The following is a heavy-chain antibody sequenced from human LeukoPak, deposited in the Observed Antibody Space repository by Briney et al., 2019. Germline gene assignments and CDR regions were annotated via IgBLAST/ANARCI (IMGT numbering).Heavy chain of an antibody. CDR2: ISDSGDST. CDR1: GFAFTNYA. CDR3: AKDQTHSSSGAFDI. J-gene: IGHJ3*02. V-gene: IGHV3-23*01. Sequence: GGSLRLSCAASGFAFTNYAMSWVRQAPGKGLEWVSTISDSGDSTDYADSVKGRYTISRDNSKSALYLQMNSLRAEDTAVYYCAKDQTHSSSGAFDIWGQGTMVTVSS. D-gene: IGHD6-6*01.